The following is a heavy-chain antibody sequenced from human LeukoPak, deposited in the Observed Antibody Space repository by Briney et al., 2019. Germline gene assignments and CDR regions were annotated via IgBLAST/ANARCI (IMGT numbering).Heavy chain of an antibody. CDR3: ARGKGYYHFDY. V-gene: IGHV3-30*04. CDR2: ISYDGSNK. D-gene: IGHD3-10*01. CDR1: GFTFSSYA. J-gene: IGHJ4*02. Sequence: GRSLRLSCAASGFTFSSYAMHWVRQAPGKGLEWVAVISYDGSNKYNADSVKGRFTISRDNSKNTLYLQMNSLRAEDTAVYYCARGKGYYHFDYWGQGTLVTVSS.